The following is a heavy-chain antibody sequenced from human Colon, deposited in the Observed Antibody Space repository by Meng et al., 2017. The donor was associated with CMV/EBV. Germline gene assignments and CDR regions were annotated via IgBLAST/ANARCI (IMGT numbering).Heavy chain of an antibody. D-gene: IGHD3-9*01. CDR1: GLTFSSYD. Sequence: LSCVTSGLTFSSYDRLWVRQAPGKGPEWVSAIGPRATYYSESVKGRFTISRENSRNILYLQMNTLRVDDTAVYYCARPAYFDRGGFDYWGQGTLVTVSS. CDR3: ARPAYFDRGGFDY. V-gene: IGHV3-23*01. CDR2: IGPRAT. J-gene: IGHJ4*02.